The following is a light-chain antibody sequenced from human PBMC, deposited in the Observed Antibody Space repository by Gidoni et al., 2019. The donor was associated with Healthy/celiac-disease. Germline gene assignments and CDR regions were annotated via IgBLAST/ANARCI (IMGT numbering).Light chain of an antibody. V-gene: IGKV3-11*01. J-gene: IGKJ3*01. CDR1: QSVSSY. CDR3: QQRSNWPKVT. Sequence: EFVFTPSPATLPLSPGERATLSCRASQSVSSYLAWYQQKPGQAPRLLIYDASNRATGIPARFNGSESGTDFTLTISSLEPEDFAVYYCQQRSNWPKVTFGPXTKVDIK. CDR2: DAS.